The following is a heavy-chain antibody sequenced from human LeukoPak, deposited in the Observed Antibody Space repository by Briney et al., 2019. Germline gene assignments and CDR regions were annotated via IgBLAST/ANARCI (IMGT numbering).Heavy chain of an antibody. Sequence: GGSLRLSCAASGFTFSSYSMNWVRQAPGKRLEWVSYISSSSSTIYYADSVKGRFTISRDNAKNSLYLQMNSLRAEDTAVYYCATGGHVRVYDSSAYYGHYWGQGTLVTVSS. D-gene: IGHD3-22*01. V-gene: IGHV3-48*01. J-gene: IGHJ4*02. CDR1: GFTFSSYS. CDR2: ISSSSSTI. CDR3: ATGGHVRVYDSSAYYGHY.